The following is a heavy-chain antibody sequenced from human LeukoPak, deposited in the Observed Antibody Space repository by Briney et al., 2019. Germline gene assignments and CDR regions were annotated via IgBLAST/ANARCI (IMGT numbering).Heavy chain of an antibody. CDR2: ISYDGSNK. V-gene: IGHV3-30*03. CDR1: GFTFSSYN. CDR3: ARGSNFDY. Sequence: PGGFLRLSCAASGFTFSSYNMHWVRQAPGKGLEWVAVISYDGSNKYHADSVKGRFTISRDNSKSTLYLQMNSLRPEDTAIYYCARGSNFDYWGQGTLVTVSS. J-gene: IGHJ4*02. D-gene: IGHD6-13*01.